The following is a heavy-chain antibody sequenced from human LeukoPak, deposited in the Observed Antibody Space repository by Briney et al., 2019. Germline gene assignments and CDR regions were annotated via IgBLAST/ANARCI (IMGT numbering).Heavy chain of an antibody. CDR2: ISSSSSTI. J-gene: IGHJ4*02. Sequence: GGSLRLSCEVSGFTFNNAWMNWVRQAPGKGLEWVSYISSSSSTIYYADSVKGRFTISRDNAKNSLDLQMNSLRDEDTAVYYCARARASGRSGFDYWGQGTLVTVSS. D-gene: IGHD2-15*01. CDR3: ARARASGRSGFDY. V-gene: IGHV3-48*02. CDR1: GFTFNNAW.